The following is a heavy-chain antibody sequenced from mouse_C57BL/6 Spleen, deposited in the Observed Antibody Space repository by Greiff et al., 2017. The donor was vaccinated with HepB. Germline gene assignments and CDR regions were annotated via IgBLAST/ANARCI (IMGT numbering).Heavy chain of an antibody. CDR3: AGTYYSNYGYLDY. Sequence: EVQLQQSGPGLVKPSQSLSLTCSVTGYSITSGYYWNWIRQFPGNKLEWMGYISYDGSNNYNPYLKNRISITRDTSKNQFVLKLNSVTTEDTATYYCAGTYYSNYGYLDYWGQGTTLTVSS. J-gene: IGHJ2*01. CDR1: GYSITSGYY. CDR2: ISYDGSN. D-gene: IGHD2-5*01. V-gene: IGHV3-6*01.